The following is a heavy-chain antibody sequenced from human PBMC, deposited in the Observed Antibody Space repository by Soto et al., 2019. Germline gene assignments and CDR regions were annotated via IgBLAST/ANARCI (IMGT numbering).Heavy chain of an antibody. D-gene: IGHD3-3*01. CDR3: ARAISGVGILDY. J-gene: IGHJ4*02. V-gene: IGHV3-11*01. CDR1: GFTFSDYY. CDR2: IISSGSTK. Sequence: QVQLVESGGGLVKPGGSLRLSCTASGFTFSDYYMTWIRQAPGEGLDWVSYIISSGSTKYYADSVKGRFTISRDNAKNSLYLQMNNLRAEDTAVYYCARAISGVGILDYWGQGTLVTVSS.